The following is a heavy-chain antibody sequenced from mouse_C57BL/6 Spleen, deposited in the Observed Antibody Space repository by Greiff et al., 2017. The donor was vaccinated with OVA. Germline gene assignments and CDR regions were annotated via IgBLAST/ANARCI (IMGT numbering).Heavy chain of an antibody. CDR1: GYTFTSYW. Sequence: QVQLQQPGAELVMPGASVKLSCKASGYTFTSYWMHWVKQRPGQGLEWIGEIDPSDSYTNYNQKFKGTSTLTVYKSPSTAYMQLSSLTSEDSAVYYCARMVYYGNYAWLDYWGQGTLVTVSA. D-gene: IGHD2-1*01. V-gene: IGHV1-69*01. J-gene: IGHJ3*01. CDR3: ARMVYYGNYAWLDY. CDR2: IDPSDSYT.